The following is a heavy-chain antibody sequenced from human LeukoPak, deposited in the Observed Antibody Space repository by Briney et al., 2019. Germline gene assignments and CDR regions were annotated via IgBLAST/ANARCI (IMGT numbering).Heavy chain of an antibody. D-gene: IGHD5-18*01. V-gene: IGHV3-7*01. Sequence: ETLSLTCTVSGGSISSYYWSWIRQPPGKGLEWLANIKEDGSDKNYVESLKGRFTISRDNVKNSVYLQMDSLRAEDTAVYYCARDAGYGYDRFDYWGQGTQVTVSS. CDR1: GGSISSYY. CDR3: ARDAGYGYDRFDY. CDR2: IKEDGSDK. J-gene: IGHJ4*02.